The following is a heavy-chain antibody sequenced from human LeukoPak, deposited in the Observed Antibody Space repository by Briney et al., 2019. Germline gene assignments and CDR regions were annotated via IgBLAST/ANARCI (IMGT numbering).Heavy chain of an antibody. Sequence: SETLSLTCTVSSGSISTSNYYWGWVRQPPGKALEWIGNIFYSGSTNYNPSLKSRVTISVDTSKNQFSLKLSSVTAADTAVYYCARDPGYDAFDIWGQGTMVTVSS. V-gene: IGHV4-39*07. J-gene: IGHJ3*02. CDR1: SGSISTSNYY. CDR2: IFYSGST. D-gene: IGHD5-12*01. CDR3: ARDPGYDAFDI.